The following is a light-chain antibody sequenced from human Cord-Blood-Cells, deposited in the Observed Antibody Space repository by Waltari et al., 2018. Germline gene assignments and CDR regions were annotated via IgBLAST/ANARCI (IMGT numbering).Light chain of an antibody. CDR1: SSITGAGYI. CDR3: QSYDSSLSGYV. CDR2: GNS. J-gene: IGLJ1*01. V-gene: IGLV1-40*01. Sequence: QSVLTQQPSVSGAPGQGVTTSCNGGSSITGAGYIVLMYQQLPGTAPKLLIYGNSNRPSGVPDRFSGSKSGTSDSLAITGLQAEDEADYYCQSYDSSLSGYVFGTGTKVTVL.